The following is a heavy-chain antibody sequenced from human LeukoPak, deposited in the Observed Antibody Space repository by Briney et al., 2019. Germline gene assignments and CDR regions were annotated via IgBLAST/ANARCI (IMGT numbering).Heavy chain of an antibody. Sequence: SETLSLTCTVSGGSISSYYWSWIRQPAGKGLEWIGRIYTSGSTNYNPSLKSRVTISVDKSKNQFSLKLSSVTAADTAVYYCARYVYCDSSGYYFDYWGQGTLVTVSS. D-gene: IGHD3-22*01. CDR3: ARYVYCDSSGYYFDY. J-gene: IGHJ4*02. CDR1: GGSISSYY. CDR2: IYTSGST. V-gene: IGHV4-4*07.